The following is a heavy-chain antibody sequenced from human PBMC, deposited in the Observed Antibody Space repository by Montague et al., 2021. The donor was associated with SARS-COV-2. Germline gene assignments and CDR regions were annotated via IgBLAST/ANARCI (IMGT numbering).Heavy chain of an antibody. Sequence: CGISGDSVSSNTAGWNWIRQSPSRGLEWLGRTQYRSKWLNDYALFVKSRITITPGTSKNQFSLHLNSVTPEDTAVYYCARGRSGSYFRYYDYWGQGTLVTVSS. D-gene: IGHD1-26*01. V-gene: IGHV6-1*01. CDR1: GDSVSSNTAG. J-gene: IGHJ4*02. CDR3: ARGRSGSYFRYYDY. CDR2: TQYRSKWLN.